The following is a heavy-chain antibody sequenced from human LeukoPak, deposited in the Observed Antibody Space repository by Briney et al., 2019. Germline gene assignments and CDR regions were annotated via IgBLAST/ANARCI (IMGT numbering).Heavy chain of an antibody. CDR1: GFTFSSYG. J-gene: IGHJ3*02. V-gene: IGHV3-30*02. CDR3: AKVAGVRGPLDAFDI. CDR2: IRSDGTIK. Sequence: SGGSLRLSCAASGFTFSSYGMHWVRQAPGKGLEWVAFIRSDGTIKYYADSVKGRFTISRDNSKNTLYLQMNSLRAEDTAVYYCAKVAGVRGPLDAFDIWGQGTMVTVSS. D-gene: IGHD3-10*01.